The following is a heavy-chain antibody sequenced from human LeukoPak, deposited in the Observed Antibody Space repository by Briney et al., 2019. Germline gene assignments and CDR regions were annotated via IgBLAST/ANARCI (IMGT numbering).Heavy chain of an antibody. Sequence: ASVKVSCKASGYTFTSYYMHWVRQAPGQGLEWMGIINPSGGSTSYAQKFQGRVTMTRDTSTSTVYMELSSLRSEDTAVYYCARLESLNYYDSSGYFDYWGQGTLVTASS. V-gene: IGHV1-46*01. CDR3: ARLESLNYYDSSGYFDY. CDR1: GYTFTSYY. J-gene: IGHJ4*02. D-gene: IGHD3-22*01. CDR2: INPSGGST.